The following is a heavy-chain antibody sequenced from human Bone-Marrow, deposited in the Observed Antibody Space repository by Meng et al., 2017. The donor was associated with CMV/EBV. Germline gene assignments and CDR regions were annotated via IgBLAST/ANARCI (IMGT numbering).Heavy chain of an antibody. CDR3: ARGSPRHYDAFDI. CDR2: ISSSGSTI. V-gene: IGHV3-11*04. J-gene: IGHJ3*02. Sequence: GESLKISCAASGFTFSDYYMSWIRQAPGKGLEWVSYISSSGSTIYYADSVKGRFTISRDNAKNSLYLQMNSLRAEDTAVYYCARGSPRHYDAFDICGQGTMVTVSS. CDR1: GFTFSDYY.